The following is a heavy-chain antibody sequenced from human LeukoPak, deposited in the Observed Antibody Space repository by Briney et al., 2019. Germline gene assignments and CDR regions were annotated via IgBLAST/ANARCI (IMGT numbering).Heavy chain of an antibody. Sequence: GGSLRLSCAASGFIFNNCAMYWVRQAPGKGLEWVSSITDTGAGTYYADSVKGRFTISRDNSKNMLSLQMNSLRAEDTAVYYCAKRVVVVGAKGFDSWGQGTLVTVSS. CDR1: GFIFNNCA. CDR2: ITDTGAGT. D-gene: IGHD2-15*01. CDR3: AKRVVVVGAKGFDS. V-gene: IGHV3-23*01. J-gene: IGHJ4*02.